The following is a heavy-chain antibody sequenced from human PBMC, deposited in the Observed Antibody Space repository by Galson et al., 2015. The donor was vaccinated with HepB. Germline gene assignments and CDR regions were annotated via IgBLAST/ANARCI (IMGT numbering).Heavy chain of an antibody. D-gene: IGHD2-8*01. Sequence: SVKVSCKASGYPFTMYGLNWVRQAPGQGLQWMGWISTKTGIPIYAQGFTGHFVFSLDTSVNTAYLQISSLKSEDTAVYYCARFRRRLSDTALSTRYYYYYSLDVWGQGTTVTVSS. V-gene: IGHV7-4-1*02. J-gene: IGHJ6*02. CDR3: ARFRRRLSDTALSTRYYYYYSLDV. CDR2: ISTKTGIP. CDR1: GYPFTMYG.